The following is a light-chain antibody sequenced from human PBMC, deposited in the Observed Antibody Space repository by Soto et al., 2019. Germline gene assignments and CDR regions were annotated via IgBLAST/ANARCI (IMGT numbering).Light chain of an antibody. Sequence: DIQMTQSPSSLSASVGDRVTITCRASRGIYTHLPLYQQKPGNAPKLLIYAASTLQSGVPSRFSASGSGTDFILTISALQSEDVGTYFCQTYDKAPWTFGPGTRV. CDR2: AAS. CDR3: QTYDKAPWT. V-gene: IGKV1-27*01. CDR1: RGIYTH. J-gene: IGKJ1*01.